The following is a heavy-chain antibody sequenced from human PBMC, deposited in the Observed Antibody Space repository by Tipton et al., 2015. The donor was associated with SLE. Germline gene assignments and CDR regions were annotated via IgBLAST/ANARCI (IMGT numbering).Heavy chain of an antibody. CDR3: AKDYNYDYPDYN. D-gene: IGHD4-17*01. CDR1: GYSISSGYY. J-gene: IGHJ4*02. Sequence: TLSLTCTVSGYSISSGYYWGWIRQPPGKGLEWIGSIYHSGSTYYNPSLKSRVTISVDTSKNQFSLKLNSVTAADTAVYYCAKDYNYDYPDYNWGQGTLVTVSS. CDR2: IYHSGST. V-gene: IGHV4-38-2*02.